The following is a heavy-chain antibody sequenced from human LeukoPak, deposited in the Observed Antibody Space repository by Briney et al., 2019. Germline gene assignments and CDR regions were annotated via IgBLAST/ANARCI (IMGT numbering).Heavy chain of an antibody. D-gene: IGHD5-18*01. CDR2: ISGSGGST. Sequence: GGSLRLSCAASGFIVSSNYMSWVRQAPGKGLEWVSVISGSGGSTYYADSVKGRFTISRDNSKNTMYLQMNSLRAEDTAVYYCAKRIQSAMAMGYWGQGTLVTVSS. J-gene: IGHJ4*02. V-gene: IGHV3-23*01. CDR1: GFIVSSNY. CDR3: AKRIQSAMAMGY.